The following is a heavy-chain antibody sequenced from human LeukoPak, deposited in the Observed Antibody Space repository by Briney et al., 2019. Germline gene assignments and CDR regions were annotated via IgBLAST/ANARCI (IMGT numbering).Heavy chain of an antibody. V-gene: IGHV5-51*01. CDR3: ARFFGYCGGDCYGDV. J-gene: IGHJ6*04. CDR1: GYRFTSYW. CDR2: IYPGDSDT. Sequence: GESLKISCKGSGYRFTSYWIGWVRQMPGKGLEWMGIIYPGDSDTRYSPSFQGRVTISADKSISTAYLQWSSLKASDTAMYYCARFFGYCGGDCYGDVWGKGTTVTVSS. D-gene: IGHD2-21*02.